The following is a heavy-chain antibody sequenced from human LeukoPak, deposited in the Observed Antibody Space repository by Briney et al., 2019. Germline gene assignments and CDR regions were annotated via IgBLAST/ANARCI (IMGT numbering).Heavy chain of an antibody. J-gene: IGHJ6*02. CDR1: GGSISSYY. V-gene: IGHV4-59*08. Sequence: SETLSLTCTVSGGSISSYYWSWIRQPPGKGLEWIGYIYYSGSTNYNPSLKSRVTISVDTSKNQSSLKLSSVTAADTAVYYCARQFPRDYYYGMDVWGQGTTVTVSS. CDR3: ARQFPRDYYYGMDV. CDR2: IYYSGST.